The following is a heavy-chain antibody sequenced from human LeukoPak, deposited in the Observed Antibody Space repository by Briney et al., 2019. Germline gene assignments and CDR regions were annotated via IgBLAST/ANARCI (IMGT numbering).Heavy chain of an antibody. CDR2: IYYSGST. D-gene: IGHD3-3*01. Sequence: SETLSLTCTVSGGSISSYYWSWIRQPPGKGLEWIGYIYYSGSTNYNPSLKSRVTISVDTSKNQFSLKLSSVTAADTAVYYCTRSLGVVIHGGMDVWGQGTTVTVSS. J-gene: IGHJ6*02. CDR1: GGSISSYY. V-gene: IGHV4-59*01. CDR3: TRSLGVVIHGGMDV.